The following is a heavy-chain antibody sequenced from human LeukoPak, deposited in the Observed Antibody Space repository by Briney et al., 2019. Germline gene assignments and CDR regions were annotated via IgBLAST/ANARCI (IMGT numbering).Heavy chain of an antibody. CDR3: ARIAQDDASDY. CDR2: INPSGGST. Sequence: ASVKVSCRASGYTFTSYYMHWVRQAPGQGLEWMGIINPSGGSTSYAQKFQGRVTMTRDTSTSTVYMEPSSLRSEDTAVYYCARIAQDDASDYWGQGTLVTVSS. V-gene: IGHV1-46*01. J-gene: IGHJ4*02. CDR1: GYTFTSYY. D-gene: IGHD2-15*01.